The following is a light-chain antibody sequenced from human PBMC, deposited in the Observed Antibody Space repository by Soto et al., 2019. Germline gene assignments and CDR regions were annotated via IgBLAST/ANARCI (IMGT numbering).Light chain of an antibody. CDR3: QQYNTYSWT. V-gene: IGKV1-5*03. CDR1: QSIKSW. J-gene: IGKJ1*01. Sequence: IQMTQSPSALSASVGDRVTITCRASQSIKSWLAWYQQKPGKAPKLLIYEASSLESGVPSRFGGSGSGTEFTLTISSLQPDDFATYYCQQYNTYSWTFGQGTKVDI. CDR2: EAS.